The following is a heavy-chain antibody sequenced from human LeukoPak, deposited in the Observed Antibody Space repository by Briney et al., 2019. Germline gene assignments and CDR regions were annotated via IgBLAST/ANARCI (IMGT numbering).Heavy chain of an antibody. CDR3: ARGRMAVAGSYEY. Sequence: PGGSLRLSCAAAGITFGSYWMTWVRQAPGKGLECVANIKPDGSEKYYVDSVEGRFTVSRDNAKNSLFLEMNSLRPEDTAVYYCARGRMAVAGSYEYWGQGALVPVS. D-gene: IGHD6-19*01. CDR2: IKPDGSEK. V-gene: IGHV3-7*05. CDR1: GITFGSYW. J-gene: IGHJ4*02.